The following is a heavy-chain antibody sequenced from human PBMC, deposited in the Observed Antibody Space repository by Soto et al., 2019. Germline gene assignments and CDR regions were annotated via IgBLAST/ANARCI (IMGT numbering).Heavy chain of an antibody. V-gene: IGHV1-69*08. CDR3: ATAATVSANWFDP. J-gene: IGHJ5*02. CDR1: GGTFSSYS. D-gene: IGHD4-17*01. CDR2: IIPILGTA. Sequence: QVQLVQSGADVKKPESSVKVSCKASGGTFSSYSINWVRQAPGQGLEWMGRIIPILGTANYAQKFQGRVTITADKSTNTAYMELNSLGSEDTAVYYCATAATVSANWFDPWGQGTLVTVSS.